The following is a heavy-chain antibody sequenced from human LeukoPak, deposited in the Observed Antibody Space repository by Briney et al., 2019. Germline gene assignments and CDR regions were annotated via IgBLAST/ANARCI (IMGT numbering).Heavy chain of an antibody. D-gene: IGHD5-12*01. V-gene: IGHV1-69*10. CDR3: ASSRGYSGYDSTYFDY. J-gene: IGHJ4*02. CDR1: GYTFTGYY. CDR2: IIPILGIA. Sequence: SVKVSCKASGYTFTGYYMHWVRQAPGQGLEWMGWIIPILGIANYAQKFQGRATITADKSTSTAYMELSSLRSEDTAVYYCASSRGYSGYDSTYFDYWGQGTLVTVSS.